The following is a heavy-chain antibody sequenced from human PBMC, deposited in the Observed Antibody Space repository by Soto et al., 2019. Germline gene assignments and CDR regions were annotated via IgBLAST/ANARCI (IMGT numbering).Heavy chain of an antibody. V-gene: IGHV3-23*01. CDR3: AKDLLYYYGSGSYYPEYYFDY. CDR2: ISGSGGST. J-gene: IGHJ4*02. D-gene: IGHD3-10*01. CDR1: GFTFSSYA. Sequence: GGSLRLSYAASGFTFSSYAMSWVRQAPGKGLEWVSAISGSGGSTYYADSVKGRFTISRDNSKNTLYLQMNSLRAEDTAVYYCAKDLLYYYGSGSYYPEYYFDYWGQGTLVTVSS.